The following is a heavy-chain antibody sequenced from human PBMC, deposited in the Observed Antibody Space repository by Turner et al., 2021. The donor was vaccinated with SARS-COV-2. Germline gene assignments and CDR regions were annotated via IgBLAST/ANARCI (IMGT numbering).Heavy chain of an antibody. CDR2: IFSSGGT. V-gene: IGHV4-39*01. J-gene: IGHJ4*02. CDR1: GGSITSSTHY. Sequence: QLHLQESGPGLVKPSESLSLTCPASGGSITSSTHYWGWIRQPPGKGLDWIGSIFSSGGTYYNPSLKSRVTIAVDTSKNQFSLKLTSVTAADTAVYYCARSYHTYYFDYWGQGTLGTVSS. CDR3: ARSYHTYYFDY. D-gene: IGHD2-2*01.